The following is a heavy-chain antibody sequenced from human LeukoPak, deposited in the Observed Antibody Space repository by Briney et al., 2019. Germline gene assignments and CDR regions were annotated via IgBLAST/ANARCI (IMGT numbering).Heavy chain of an antibody. CDR3: ARGEGTCNSDFCRQYLSY. J-gene: IGHJ4*02. CDR1: GFTFSSYA. D-gene: IGHD2/OR15-2a*01. V-gene: IGHV3-23*01. CDR2: ISGSGGSA. Sequence: GGSLRLSCAASGFTFSSYAMSWVRQAPGKGLEWVSTISGSGGSAYYADSVKGRFTISRDNSKNTLYLQMNSLRAEDTAVYYCARGEGTCNSDFCRQYLSYWGQETRVTVSS.